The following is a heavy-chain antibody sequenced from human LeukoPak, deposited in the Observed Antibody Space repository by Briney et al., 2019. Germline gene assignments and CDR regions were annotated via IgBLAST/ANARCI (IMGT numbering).Heavy chain of an antibody. V-gene: IGHV3-23*01. Sequence: GGSLRLSCAACGFTFSSYAMSWVRQAPGKGLEWVSAISGSGGSTYYADSVKGRFTISRDNSKNTLYLQMNSLRAEDTAVYYCAKSFWGVEYYFDYWGQGTLVTVSS. CDR1: GFTFSSYA. CDR2: ISGSGGST. CDR3: AKSFWGVEYYFDY. D-gene: IGHD3-16*01. J-gene: IGHJ4*02.